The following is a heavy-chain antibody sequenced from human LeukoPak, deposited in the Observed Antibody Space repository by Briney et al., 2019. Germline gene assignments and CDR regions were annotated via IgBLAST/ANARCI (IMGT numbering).Heavy chain of an antibody. CDR3: ARLRNVGGNPHPFNV. CDR2: TTSTGRYI. D-gene: IGHD4-23*01. V-gene: IGHV3-21*01. CDR1: GFNFIDYT. J-gene: IGHJ3*01. Sequence: GGSLRLSCAASGFNFIDYTMNWVRQAPGKGLEWVSSTTSTGRYIFYADSLKGRFTISRDNAKKSLYLQMNSPRAEDTAVYYCARLRNVGGNPHPFNVWGQGTTVTVSS.